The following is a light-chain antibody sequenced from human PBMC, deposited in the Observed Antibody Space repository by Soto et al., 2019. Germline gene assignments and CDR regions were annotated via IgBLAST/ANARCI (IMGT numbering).Light chain of an antibody. V-gene: IGLV1-51*01. J-gene: IGLJ2*01. CDR3: ATWDRSLTGEV. CDR1: SSNIGNNY. CDR2: DSN. Sequence: QSVLTQPPSVSAATGQKVTISCSGSSSNIGNNYVSWFQQLPGTAPKLLIYDSNKRPSGIPDRFSGSKSGTSATLDITGLQTGDEADYYCATWDRSLTGEVFGGGTKVTVL.